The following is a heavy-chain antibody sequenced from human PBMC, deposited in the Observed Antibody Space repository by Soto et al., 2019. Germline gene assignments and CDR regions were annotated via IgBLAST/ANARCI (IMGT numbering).Heavy chain of an antibody. CDR2: INAGNGNT. D-gene: IGHD6-19*01. CDR3: ARVIGGWYYFDY. Sequence: ASVKVSCKASGYTFTSYAMHWVRQAPGQRLEWMGWINAGNGNTKYSQKFQGRVTITRDTSASTAYMELSSLRSEDTSVYYCARVIGGWYYFDYWGQGTLVIVSS. V-gene: IGHV1-3*01. CDR1: GYTFTSYA. J-gene: IGHJ4*02.